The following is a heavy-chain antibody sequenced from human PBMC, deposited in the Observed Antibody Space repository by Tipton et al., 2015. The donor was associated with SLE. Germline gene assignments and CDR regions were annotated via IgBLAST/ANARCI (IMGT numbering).Heavy chain of an antibody. V-gene: IGHV3-7*01. D-gene: IGHD6-13*01. CDR3: ARDPSYREKQLGVFDY. CDR2: INQDGSEK. J-gene: IGHJ4*02. CDR1: GFTFSRYW. Sequence: SLRLSCVVSGFTFSRYWMSWVRQAPGKGLEWVANINQDGSEKYHVDSVKGRFTISRDNAKNSLYLQMNSLRAEDRGVYYCARDPSYREKQLGVFDYWGQGALVIVSS.